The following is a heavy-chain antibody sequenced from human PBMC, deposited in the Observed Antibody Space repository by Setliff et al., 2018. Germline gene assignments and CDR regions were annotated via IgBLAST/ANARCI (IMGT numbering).Heavy chain of an antibody. CDR3: ARSPSSGAYWNPRPFYSDY. Sequence: PSETLSLTCTVSGGSISSSSYYWAWIRQPPGKGLEWLGTVYHSGGTYYNPSLKSRVTMSVDTSKNQFSLKLSSVTAADTALYYCARSPSSGAYWNPRPFYSDYWGQGTLVTVSS. J-gene: IGHJ4*02. V-gene: IGHV4-39*01. CDR2: VYHSGGT. D-gene: IGHD1-26*01. CDR1: GGSISSSSYY.